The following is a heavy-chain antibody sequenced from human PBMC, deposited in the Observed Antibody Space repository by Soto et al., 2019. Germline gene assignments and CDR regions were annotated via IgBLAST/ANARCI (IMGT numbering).Heavy chain of an antibody. D-gene: IGHD3-22*01. CDR2: INPNSGGT. J-gene: IGHJ3*02. CDR1: GYTFTGYY. V-gene: IGHV1-2*02. CDR3: AREDGRSYYYDSSGLRRAFYI. Sequence: ASVKVSCKASGYTFTGYYMHWVRQAPGQGLEWLGWINPNSGGTDYAQKSQGRVTMTRDTSISTAYMELSRLRSDDTAVYYCAREDGRSYYYDSSGLRRAFYIWGQGTMVTVSS.